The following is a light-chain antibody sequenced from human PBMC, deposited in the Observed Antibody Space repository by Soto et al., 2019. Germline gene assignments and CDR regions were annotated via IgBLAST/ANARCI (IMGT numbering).Light chain of an antibody. V-gene: IGKV3-15*01. Sequence: EIVMTQSPATLSVSPGERATLTCRASQRVNSNLAWYQQKPGQAPRLLIYGASTRATGVPGRFSGSGSGTEFTLTISSLQSEDFAVYYCQHKETFGQGTRVEIK. CDR2: GAS. CDR1: QRVNSN. CDR3: QHKET. J-gene: IGKJ1*01.